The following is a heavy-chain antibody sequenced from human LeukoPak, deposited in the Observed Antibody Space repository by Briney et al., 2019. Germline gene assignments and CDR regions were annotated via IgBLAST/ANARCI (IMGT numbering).Heavy chain of an antibody. CDR1: GYTFTGYY. J-gene: IGHJ5*02. CDR2: INPNSGGT. CDR3: AREEQLLPNWFDP. Sequence: ASVKVSCKASGYTFTGYYMHWVRQAPGQGLEWMGWINPNSGGTNYAQKFQGRVTMTRDTSISTAYMELSRLRSDDTAVYYCAREEQLLPNWFDPWGQGTLVTVSS. D-gene: IGHD6-13*01. V-gene: IGHV1-2*02.